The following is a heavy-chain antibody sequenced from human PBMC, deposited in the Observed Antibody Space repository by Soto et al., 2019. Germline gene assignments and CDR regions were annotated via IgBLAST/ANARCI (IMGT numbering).Heavy chain of an antibody. D-gene: IGHD2-15*01. J-gene: IGHJ5*02. Sequence: EVQLLESGGGLVRPGGSLRLSCVASGFMFPTYVMAWVRRAPGKGLEWVSGISGSGGTTYYADSVKGRFTISRDNSKSTLYLQLNGLSVDDTAVYYCAKATKFCGDGNHCTVRPYFDTWGQGTLVTVSS. CDR1: GFMFPTYV. V-gene: IGHV3-23*01. CDR2: ISGSGGTT. CDR3: AKATKFCGDGNHCTVRPYFDT.